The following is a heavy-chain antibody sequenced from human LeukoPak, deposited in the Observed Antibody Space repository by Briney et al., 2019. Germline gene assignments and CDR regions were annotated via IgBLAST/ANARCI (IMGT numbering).Heavy chain of an antibody. CDR3: ARGNGDYGGRLGGYFDL. CDR2: IIPIFGTA. V-gene: IGHV1-69*05. CDR1: GGTFSSYA. J-gene: IGHJ2*01. D-gene: IGHD4-17*01. Sequence: SVKVSCKASGGTFSSYAISWVRQAPGQGLEWMGGIIPIFGTANYAQKFQGRVTITTDESTSTAYMELSRLTSEDTAVYYCARGNGDYGGRLGGYFDLWGRGTLVTVSS.